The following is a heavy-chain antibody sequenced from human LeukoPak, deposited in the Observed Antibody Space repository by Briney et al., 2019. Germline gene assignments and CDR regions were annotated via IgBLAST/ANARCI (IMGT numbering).Heavy chain of an antibody. CDR3: ARVGAKEGLDAFDI. J-gene: IGHJ3*02. CDR1: GGSISSGDYY. Sequence: SQTLSLTCTVSGGSISSGDYYWSWIRQPPGKGLEWIGYIYYSGSTYYNPSLKSRVTISVDTSKNQFSLKLSSVTAADTAVYYCARVGAKEGLDAFDIWGQGTMVTVSS. D-gene: IGHD1-26*01. CDR2: IYYSGST. V-gene: IGHV4-30-4*08.